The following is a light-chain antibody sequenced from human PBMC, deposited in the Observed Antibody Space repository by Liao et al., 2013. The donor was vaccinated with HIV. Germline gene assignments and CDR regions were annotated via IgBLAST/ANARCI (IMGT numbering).Light chain of an antibody. CDR1: ALPKQY. V-gene: IGLV3-1*01. CDR2: KNS. J-gene: IGLJ2*01. CDR3: QAWDSSTDVV. Sequence: SYELTQPPSVSVSPGQTARITCSGDALPKQYASWYQQKPGQAPVLVMYKNSERPSGIPERISGSNSGNTATLTISGTQAMDEADYYCQAWDSSTDVVFGGGTKLTVL.